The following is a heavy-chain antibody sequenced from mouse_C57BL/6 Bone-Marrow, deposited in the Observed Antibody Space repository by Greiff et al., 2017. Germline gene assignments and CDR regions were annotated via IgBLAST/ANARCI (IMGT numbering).Heavy chain of an antibody. D-gene: IGHD2-13*01. CDR1: GYTFTSYW. CDR3: ARSSECDYRY. Sequence: QVQLQQPGAELVMPGASVKLSCKASGYTFTSYWMHWVKQRPGQGLEWIGEIDPSASYTNYNQKFKGKSTLTVDKSSSTAYMQLSSLTSEDSAVYYCARSSECDYRYWGQGTTLTVSS. CDR2: IDPSASYT. V-gene: IGHV1-69*01. J-gene: IGHJ2*01.